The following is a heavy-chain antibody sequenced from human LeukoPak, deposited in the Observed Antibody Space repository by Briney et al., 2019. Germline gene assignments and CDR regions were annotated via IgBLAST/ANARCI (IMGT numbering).Heavy chain of an antibody. CDR1: RFTFSNAW. V-gene: IGHV3-48*01. D-gene: IGHD3-16*02. CDR2: ITTRSSTI. CDR3: AKSRDDREYYGMDV. J-gene: IGHJ6*02. Sequence: GGSLRLSCAVSRFTFSNAWMNWVRQAPGKGLEWVSYITTRSSTIYYADSVKSRFTISRDNSKNTLYLQMNSLRAEDTAVYYCAKSRDDREYYGMDVWGQGTTVTVSS.